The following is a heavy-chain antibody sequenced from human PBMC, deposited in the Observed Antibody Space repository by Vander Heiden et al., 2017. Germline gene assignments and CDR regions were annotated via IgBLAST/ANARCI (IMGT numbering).Heavy chain of an antibody. V-gene: IGHV4-39*01. CDR2: IYYSGNT. Sequence: QLQLQESGTGLVKPSETLSLTCTVSGGSISSSSHYWGWIRQPPGKGLEWIGSIYYSGNTYYNPSLKSRVTISVDTSKNQFSLNLNSVTAADTAVYYCARRPGVSLYYFDYWGQGTLVTVSS. J-gene: IGHJ4*02. D-gene: IGHD7-27*01. CDR1: GGSISSSSHY. CDR3: ARRPGVSLYYFDY.